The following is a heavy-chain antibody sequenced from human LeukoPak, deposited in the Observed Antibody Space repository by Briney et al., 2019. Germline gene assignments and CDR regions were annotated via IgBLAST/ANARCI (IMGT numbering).Heavy chain of an antibody. D-gene: IGHD3-22*01. J-gene: IGHJ4*02. CDR2: ISGSGGSA. CDR3: AKDRLSVYYYDSSGYYYFDY. CDR1: GFTFSSYA. Sequence: GGSLRLSCAASGFTFSSYAMSWVRQAPGKGLEWVSTISGSGGSAYYADSVKGRFTISRDNSKNTLYLQMNSLRAEDTAVFYCAKDRLSVYYYDSSGYYYFDYWGQGTLVTVSS. V-gene: IGHV3-23*01.